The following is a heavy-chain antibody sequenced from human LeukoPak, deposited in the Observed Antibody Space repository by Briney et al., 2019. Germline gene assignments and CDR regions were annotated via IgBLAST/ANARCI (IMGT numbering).Heavy chain of an antibody. CDR1: GFTFSSYS. CDR2: ISGSGGST. J-gene: IGHJ4*02. Sequence: GGSLRLSCAASGFTFSSYSMNWVRQAPGKGLEWVSAISGSGGSTYYADSVKGRFTISRDNSKNTLYLQMNSLRAEDTAVYYCARKGGTRFDFWRGYGYWGQGTLVTVSS. CDR3: ARKGGTRFDFWRGYGY. D-gene: IGHD3-3*01. V-gene: IGHV3-23*01.